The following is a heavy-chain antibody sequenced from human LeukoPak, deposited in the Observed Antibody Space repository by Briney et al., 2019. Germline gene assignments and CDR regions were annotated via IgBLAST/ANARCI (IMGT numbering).Heavy chain of an antibody. CDR3: ARAGGYSYAMGEYYFDY. V-gene: IGHV3-21*01. D-gene: IGHD5-18*01. J-gene: IGHJ4*02. Sequence: PGGSLRLSCAASGFSFSTCTMNWVRQAPGKGLEWVSSISSSNNYIYHADSVKGRFTISRDNAKNSLYLQMDSLRAEDTAVYYCARAGGYSYAMGEYYFDYWGQGTLVTVSS. CDR2: ISSSNNYI. CDR1: GFSFSTCT.